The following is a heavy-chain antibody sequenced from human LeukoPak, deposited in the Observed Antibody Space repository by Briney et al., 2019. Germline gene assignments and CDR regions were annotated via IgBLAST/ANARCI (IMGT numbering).Heavy chain of an antibody. V-gene: IGHV3-30*02. J-gene: IGHJ4*02. Sequence: PGGSLRLSCAASGFTFSSYGMHWVRQAPGKGLEWVAFIRYDGSNKYYADSVKGRFTISRGNSKNTLYLQMNSLRAEDTAVYYCAKDKLHYYDSSGFDYWGQGTLVTVSS. CDR2: IRYDGSNK. CDR3: AKDKLHYYDSSGFDY. D-gene: IGHD3-22*01. CDR1: GFTFSSYG.